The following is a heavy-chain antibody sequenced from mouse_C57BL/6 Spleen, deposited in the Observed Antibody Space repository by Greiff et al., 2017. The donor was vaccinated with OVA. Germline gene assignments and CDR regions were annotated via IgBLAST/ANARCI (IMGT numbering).Heavy chain of an antibody. D-gene: IGHD2-3*01. CDR2: IYPGSGST. CDR1: GYTFTSYW. CDR3: ARWSDGFYAMDY. V-gene: IGHV1-55*01. Sequence: QVQLQQPGAELVKPGASVKMSCKASGYTFTSYWLTWVKQRPGQGLEWIGDIYPGSGSTNYNEKFKSKATLTVDTSSSTAYMQLSSLTSEDSAVYYCARWSDGFYAMDYWGQGTSVTVSS. J-gene: IGHJ4*01.